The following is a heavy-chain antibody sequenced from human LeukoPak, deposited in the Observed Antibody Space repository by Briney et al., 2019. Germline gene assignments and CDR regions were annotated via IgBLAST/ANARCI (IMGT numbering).Heavy chain of an antibody. D-gene: IGHD3-22*01. CDR2: IYYSGST. J-gene: IGHJ4*02. Sequence: PSQTLSLTCTVSGGSISSGGYYWSWIRQPPGKGLEWIGSIYYSGSTYYNPSLKSRVTISVDTSKNQFSLKLSSVTAADTAVYYCARARYYDSSGYFYHFDYWGQGTLVTVSS. V-gene: IGHV4-39*07. CDR3: ARARYYDSSGYFYHFDY. CDR1: GGSISSGGYY.